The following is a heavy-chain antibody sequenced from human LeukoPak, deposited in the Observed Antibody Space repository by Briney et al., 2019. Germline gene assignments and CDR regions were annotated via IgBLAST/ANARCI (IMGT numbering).Heavy chain of an antibody. CDR2: ISAYNGNT. CDR1: GYTFTSYG. V-gene: IGHV1-18*01. Sequence: ASVKVSCKASGYTFTSYGISWVRQAPGQGLEWMGWISAYNGNTNYAQKLQGRVAMTTDTSTSTAYMELRSLRSDDTAVYYCARASPYYDFWSGYYFDYWGQGTLVTVSS. J-gene: IGHJ4*02. CDR3: ARASPYYDFWSGYYFDY. D-gene: IGHD3-3*01.